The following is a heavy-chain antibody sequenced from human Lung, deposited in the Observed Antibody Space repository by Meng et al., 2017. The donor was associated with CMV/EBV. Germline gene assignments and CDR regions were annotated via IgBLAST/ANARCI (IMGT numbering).Heavy chain of an antibody. CDR1: GGSISSYY. D-gene: IGHD2-2*01. V-gene: IGHV4-59*01. CDR3: ARNSPAAPHYYYYGMDV. Sequence: SETXSLXCTVSGGSISSYYWSWIRQPPGKGLEWIGYIYYSGITNYNPPLKSRVTISVDTSKNQFSLKLSSVTAADTAVYYCARNSPAAPHYYYYGMDVWGQGTTVTVSS. J-gene: IGHJ6*02. CDR2: IYYSGIT.